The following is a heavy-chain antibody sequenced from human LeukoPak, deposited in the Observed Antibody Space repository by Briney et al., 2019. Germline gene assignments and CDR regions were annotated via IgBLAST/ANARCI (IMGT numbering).Heavy chain of an antibody. CDR1: GFTFSAYA. Sequence: GGSLELYCAASGFTFSAYAMTWVRQAQGKGLGWISIIRGNGGGTYYADSVKGRFNIFRDNSENTLYLQMNSLRVDHTAVYYCPRVGQYYDFWSGFDFWGQGALVIVSS. CDR2: IRGNGGGT. CDR3: PRVGQYYDFWSGFDF. J-gene: IGHJ4*02. D-gene: IGHD3-3*01. V-gene: IGHV3-23*01.